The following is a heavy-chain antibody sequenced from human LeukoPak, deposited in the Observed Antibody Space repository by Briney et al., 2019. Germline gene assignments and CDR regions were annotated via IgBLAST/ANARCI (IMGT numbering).Heavy chain of an antibody. CDR1: GFTFSNAW. J-gene: IGHJ4*02. D-gene: IGHD3-22*01. CDR3: TTGDYYDSSGYYHRLDY. V-gene: IGHV3-15*01. Sequence: GGSLRLSCAASGFTFSNAWMSWVRQAPGKGLEWVGRIKSKTDGGTTDYAAPVKGRFTISRDDSKNTLYLQMNSLKTEDTAVYYCTTGDYYDSSGYYHRLDYWGQGTLVTVSS. CDR2: IKSKTDGGTT.